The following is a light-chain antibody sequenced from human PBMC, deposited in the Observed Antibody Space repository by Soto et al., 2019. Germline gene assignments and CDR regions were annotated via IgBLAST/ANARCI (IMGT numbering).Light chain of an antibody. CDR2: GAS. J-gene: IGKJ1*01. CDR3: QQYGSSGT. Sequence: IVWTHSPCTLSLSPLERATLSCMASQSVSNNYLAWYQQKPGQAPRLLIYGASNRATGIPDRFSGSGSGTDFTLTISRLEPEDFAVYYCQQYGSSGTFGQGTKVDIK. V-gene: IGKV3-20*01. CDR1: QSVSNNY.